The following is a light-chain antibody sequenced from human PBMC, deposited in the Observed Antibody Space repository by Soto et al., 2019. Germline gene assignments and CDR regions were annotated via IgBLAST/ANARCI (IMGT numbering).Light chain of an antibody. J-gene: IGLJ1*01. V-gene: IGLV2-14*03. Sequence: QSVLTQPASVSGSPGQSITISCTGTSSDIGAYNFVSWYQQHPGKAPKLMIFDVSNRPSGVSNRFSGSKSGNTASLTISGLQAEDEADYYCSSYTTSSTRFYVFGPGTKLTVL. CDR2: DVS. CDR1: SSDIGAYNF. CDR3: SSYTTSSTRFYV.